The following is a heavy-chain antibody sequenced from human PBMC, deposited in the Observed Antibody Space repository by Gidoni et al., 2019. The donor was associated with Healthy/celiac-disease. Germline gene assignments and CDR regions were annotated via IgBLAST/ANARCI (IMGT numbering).Heavy chain of an antibody. D-gene: IGHD3-22*01. CDR1: GFTFSSYW. V-gene: IGHV3-7*03. Sequence: EVQLVESGGGLVQPGGSLRLSCAASGFTFSSYWMSWVRQAPGKGLEWVANIKQDGSEKYYVDSVKGRFTISRDNAKNSLYLQMNSLRAEDTAVYYCAREDYYDSSGYYGGYYGMDVWGQGTTVTVSS. J-gene: IGHJ6*02. CDR3: AREDYYDSSGYYGGYYGMDV. CDR2: IKQDGSEK.